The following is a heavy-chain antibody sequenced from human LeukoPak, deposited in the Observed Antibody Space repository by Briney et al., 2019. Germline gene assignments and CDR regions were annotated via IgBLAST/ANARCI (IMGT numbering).Heavy chain of an antibody. J-gene: IGHJ4*02. CDR1: GFTFSSYG. Sequence: AGGSLRLSCAASGFTFSSYGMHWVRQAPGKGLEWVAVISHDGRSEYYADSVKGRFSISRDNSKNTLYLQMNSLRPEDTAVYYCAKGLTTVVTPGYWGQGTLVTVSS. V-gene: IGHV3-30*18. CDR2: ISHDGRSE. D-gene: IGHD4-23*01. CDR3: AKGLTTVVTPGY.